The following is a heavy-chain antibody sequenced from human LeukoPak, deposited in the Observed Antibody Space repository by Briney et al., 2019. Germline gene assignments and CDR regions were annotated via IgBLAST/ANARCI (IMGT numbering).Heavy chain of an antibody. CDR3: AKDFYSEAYYYYYGMDV. D-gene: IGHD6-13*01. V-gene: IGHV3-21*04. CDR2: ISSSSNYI. J-gene: IGHJ6*02. CDR1: GFTFSSYS. Sequence: PGGSLRLSCAASGFTFSSYSMNWVRQAPGKGLEWVSSISSSSNYIYYADSVKGRFTISRDNAKNSLYLQMNSLRAEDTALYYCAKDFYSEAYYYYYGMDVWGQGTTVTVSS.